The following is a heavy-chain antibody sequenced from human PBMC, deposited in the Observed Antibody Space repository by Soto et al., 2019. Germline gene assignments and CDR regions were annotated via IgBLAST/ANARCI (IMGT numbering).Heavy chain of an antibody. CDR2: MNPNSGNT. D-gene: IGHD2-15*01. CDR1: GYTFTSYD. V-gene: IGHV1-8*01. J-gene: IGHJ3*02. CDR3: ARGGIGYCSGGTCFYTAFDI. Sequence: ASVKVSCKASGYTFTSYDINWVRQATGQGLEWMGWMNPNSGNTGYAQKFQGRVTMTRNTSISTAYMELSSLRSEDTAVYYCARGGIGYCSGGTCFYTAFDIWGQGSMVTVSS.